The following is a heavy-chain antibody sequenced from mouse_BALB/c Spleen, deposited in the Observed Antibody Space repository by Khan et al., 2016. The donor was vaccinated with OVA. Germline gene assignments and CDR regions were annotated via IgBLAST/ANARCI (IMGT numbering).Heavy chain of an antibody. J-gene: IGHJ2*01. V-gene: IGHV3-2*02. CDR2: ISYSGRT. CDR1: GYSITSDYA. Sequence: EVQLQESGPGLVKPSQSLSLTCTVTGYSITSDYAWNWIRQFPGNKLEWMGYISYSGRTSYNPSLKNRISITRDKSKNQFFLQLNSVTTEDTATYYCARSVTITTVVATDFDYWGQGTTLTVSS. D-gene: IGHD1-1*01. CDR3: ARSVTITTVVATDFDY.